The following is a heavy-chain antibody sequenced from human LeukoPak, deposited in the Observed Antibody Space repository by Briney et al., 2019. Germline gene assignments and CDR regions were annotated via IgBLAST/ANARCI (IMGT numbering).Heavy chain of an antibody. J-gene: IGHJ4*02. CDR3: TRDPGNSPDY. CDR1: GFTFSYYW. Sequence: PGGSLRLSCAGSGFTFSYYWMHWVRQAPGKGLVWVSRVNSDGTRTSYADSVKGRFTISTDNAKNTLYLQMNSLRAEDTAVYYCTRDPGNSPDYWGQGTLVTVSS. V-gene: IGHV3-74*01. D-gene: IGHD4-23*01. CDR2: VNSDGTRT.